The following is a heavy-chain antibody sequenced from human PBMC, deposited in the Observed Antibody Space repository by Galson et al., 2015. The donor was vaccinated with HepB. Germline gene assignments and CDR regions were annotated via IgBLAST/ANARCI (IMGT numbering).Heavy chain of an antibody. Sequence: SLRLSCAASRFTFSTYAMHWVRQAQGKGLEWVGRIGSTLDGGTQEYAATVKGRFIISREDSKNTLFLQMNRLKTEDTAMYFCTTVDLSFGYGDEVDWGQGTLVTVSS. CDR2: IGSTLDGGTQ. V-gene: IGHV3-15*04. D-gene: IGHD4-17*01. CDR1: RFTFSTYA. J-gene: IGHJ4*02. CDR3: TTVDLSFGYGDEVD.